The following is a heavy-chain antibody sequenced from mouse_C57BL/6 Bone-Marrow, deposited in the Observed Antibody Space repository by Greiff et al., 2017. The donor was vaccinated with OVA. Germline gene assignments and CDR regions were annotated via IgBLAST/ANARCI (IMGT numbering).Heavy chain of an antibody. J-gene: IGHJ2*01. CDR2: INYDGSST. CDR1: GFTFSDYY. D-gene: IGHD3-2*02. V-gene: IGHV5-16*01. Sequence: EVKLVESEGGLVQPGSSMKLSCTASGFTFSDYYMAWVRQVPEKGLEWVANINYDGSSTYYLDSLKSRFIISRDNAKNILYLQMSSLKSEDTATYYCARAAQATQYYFDYGGQGTTRTVSS. CDR3: ARAAQATQYYFDY.